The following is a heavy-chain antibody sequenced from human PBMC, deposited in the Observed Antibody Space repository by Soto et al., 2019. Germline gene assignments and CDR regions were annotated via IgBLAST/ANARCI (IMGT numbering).Heavy chain of an antibody. D-gene: IGHD3-10*01. V-gene: IGHV3-15*01. J-gene: IGHJ6*02. CDR3: TAAGVRGVVMSGMDV. CDR2: IRSNADGGTV. Sequence: DVQLVESGGGLVNPGATLRLSGRNSGFTFSKAWMRWVRQAPGQGLEWVSRIRSNADGGTVEYAAPVKGRFIISRDDSTNTLYLQMTSLDTEDTGVYYCTAAGVRGVVMSGMDVWGQGTAV. CDR1: GFTFSKAW.